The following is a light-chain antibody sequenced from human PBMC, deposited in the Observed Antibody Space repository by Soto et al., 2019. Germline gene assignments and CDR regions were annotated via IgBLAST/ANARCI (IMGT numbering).Light chain of an antibody. V-gene: IGKV1D-12*01. CDR3: QQGNSFL. Sequence: DIQMTQSPSFVSASVGDRVTITCRASQAISFWLAWYQQKPGKAPRLLIYGASRLQSGVPSRFSGSGSAIEFTLIINSLQPEDFATYYCQQGNSFLFGGGTKVEIK. J-gene: IGKJ4*01. CDR1: QAISFW. CDR2: GAS.